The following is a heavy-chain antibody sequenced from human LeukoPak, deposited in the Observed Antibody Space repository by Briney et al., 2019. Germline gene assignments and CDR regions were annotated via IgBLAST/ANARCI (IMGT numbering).Heavy chain of an antibody. CDR3: VKGIAAAGDY. CDR2: ISYDGSNK. J-gene: IGHJ4*02. Sequence: GGSLRLSCAASGFTFSSYAMHWVRQAPGKGLEWVAVISYDGSNKYYADSVKGRFTISRDNSKNTLYLQMSSLRAEDTAVYYCVKGIAAAGDYWGQGTLVTVSS. D-gene: IGHD6-13*01. V-gene: IGHV3-30*14. CDR1: GFTFSSYA.